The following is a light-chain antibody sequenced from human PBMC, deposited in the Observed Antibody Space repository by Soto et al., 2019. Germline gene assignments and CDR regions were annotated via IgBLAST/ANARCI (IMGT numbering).Light chain of an antibody. V-gene: IGKV3-20*01. CDR2: GAS. Sequence: EIVLTQSPGTLSLSPGETATVSCRASESVASNYLAWYQHKAGQAPRLLIYGASSRATGIPDRFSGSGSGTDFTLTISGLEPEDFAVYYRHHYGSSRFMFSFGQGTKLEIK. CDR3: HHYGSSRFMFS. CDR1: ESVASNY. J-gene: IGKJ2*01.